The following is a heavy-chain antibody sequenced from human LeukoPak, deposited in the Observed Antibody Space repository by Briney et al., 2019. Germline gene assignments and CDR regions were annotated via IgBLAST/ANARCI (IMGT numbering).Heavy chain of an antibody. J-gene: IGHJ4*02. V-gene: IGHV3-48*01. CDR1: GFTFGAYG. CDR2: ISSGSRTI. Sequence: PGGSLRLSCAASGFTFGAYGMNWVRQVPGKGLEWVSYISSGSRTIYYADSVKGRFTVSRDNAKNSLNLQMDSLRAEDTAVYYCARESITGHRDFDYWGQGTLVTVSS. CDR3: ARESITGHRDFDY. D-gene: IGHD1-20*01.